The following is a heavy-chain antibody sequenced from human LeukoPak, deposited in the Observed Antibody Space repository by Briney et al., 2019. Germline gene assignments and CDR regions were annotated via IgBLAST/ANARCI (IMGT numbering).Heavy chain of an antibody. D-gene: IGHD6-19*01. J-gene: IGHJ5*02. CDR3: ARDSHSSGWFPSGWFDP. V-gene: IGHV4-59*01. Sequence: SETLSLTCAVYGGSFSGYYWSWIRQPPGKGLEWIGYIYYSGSTNYNPSLKSRVTISVDTSKNQFSLKLSSVTAADTAVYYCARDSHSSGWFPSGWFDPWGQGTLVTVSS. CDR1: GGSFSGYY. CDR2: IYYSGST.